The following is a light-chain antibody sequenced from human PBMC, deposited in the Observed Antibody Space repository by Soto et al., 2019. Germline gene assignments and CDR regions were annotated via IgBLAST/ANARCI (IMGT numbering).Light chain of an antibody. J-gene: IGKJ1*01. CDR3: QQSYDTPRT. V-gene: IGKV1-39*01. Sequence: DIQMTQSPSSLSASVGDRVTITCRASQGIGTYLHWYQQRPGKAPKLLIYAAYNLQSGVPSRFSGSGSGTDFTLTINGLQDEDFATYSCQQSYDTPRTFGPGTKVEVK. CDR1: QGIGTY. CDR2: AAY.